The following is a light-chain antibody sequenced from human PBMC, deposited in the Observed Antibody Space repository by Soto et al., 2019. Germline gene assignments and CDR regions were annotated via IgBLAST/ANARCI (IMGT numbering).Light chain of an antibody. V-gene: IGLV1-47*02. Sequence: QSALTQPPSASGTPGQRVTISCSGRSSNIGSNYVYWYQQLPGTAPKLLIYYNNQRPSGVPDRFSGSKSGTSASLAISGLRSEDEADYYCATWDDSLSGYVFGTGTKLTVL. CDR1: SSNIGSNY. J-gene: IGLJ1*01. CDR2: YNN. CDR3: ATWDDSLSGYV.